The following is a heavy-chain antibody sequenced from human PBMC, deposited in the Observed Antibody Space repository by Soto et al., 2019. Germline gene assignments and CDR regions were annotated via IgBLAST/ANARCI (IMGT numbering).Heavy chain of an antibody. Sequence: GGSLRLSCAASGFTFSSYAMHWVRQAPGKGLEWVAVISYDGSNKYYADSVKGRFTISRDNSKNTLYLQLNSLRAEETAGYYCAGDYMPESEVATIISYWGQGTLVTVSS. J-gene: IGHJ4*02. CDR1: GFTFSSYA. V-gene: IGHV3-30-3*01. D-gene: IGHD5-12*01. CDR3: AGDYMPESEVATIISY. CDR2: ISYDGSNK.